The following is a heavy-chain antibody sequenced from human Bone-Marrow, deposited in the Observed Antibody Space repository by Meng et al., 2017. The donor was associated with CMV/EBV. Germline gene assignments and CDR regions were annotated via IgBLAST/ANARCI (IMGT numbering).Heavy chain of an antibody. V-gene: IGHV3-23*01. Sequence: ASGFTFGSDAMSWGRQAPGKGLEWVSGISASGGNTYYTDSVKGRFTISRDNSENTLYLHMNGLRAEDTAVYYCAKEPHGSGNYNFDCWGQGTLVTVSS. CDR2: ISASGGNT. CDR3: AKEPHGSGNYNFDC. CDR1: GFTFGSDA. J-gene: IGHJ4*02. D-gene: IGHD3-10*01.